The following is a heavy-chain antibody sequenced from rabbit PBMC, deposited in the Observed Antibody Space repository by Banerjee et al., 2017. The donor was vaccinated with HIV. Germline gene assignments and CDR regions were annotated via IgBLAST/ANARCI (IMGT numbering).Heavy chain of an antibody. CDR2: IYAGSSGST. D-gene: IGHD8-1*01. J-gene: IGHJ5*01. V-gene: IGHV1S40*01. CDR3: ARRDYGTSTYYDL. Sequence: QSLEESGGGLVHPEGSLTLTCTASGFSFTGSYYMCWVRQAPGKGLEWIACIYAGSSGSTSYASWAKGRFTISKTSSTTVTLQMTSLTAADTATYFCARRDYGTSTYYDLWGQGTLVTVS. CDR1: GFSFTGSYY.